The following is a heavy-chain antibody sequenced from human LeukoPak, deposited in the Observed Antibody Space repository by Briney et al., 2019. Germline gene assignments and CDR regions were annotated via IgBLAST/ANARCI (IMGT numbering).Heavy chain of an antibody. CDR1: GGSISSGSYY. D-gene: IGHD2-8*01. J-gene: IGHJ2*01. V-gene: IGHV4-61*02. CDR2: IYTSGST. Sequence: SQTLSLTCTVSGGSISSGSYYWSWIRQPAGKGLEWIGRIYTSGSTNYNPSLKSRVTISVDTSKNQFSLKLSSVTAADTAVYYCARDISCTYGVCWHLDHWGPGTLVTVSP. CDR3: ARDISCTYGVCWHLDH.